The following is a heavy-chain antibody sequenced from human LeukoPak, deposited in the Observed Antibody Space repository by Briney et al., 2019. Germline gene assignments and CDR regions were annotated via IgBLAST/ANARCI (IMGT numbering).Heavy chain of an antibody. J-gene: IGHJ6*03. CDR1: GGSFSGYY. CDR3: ARGWDYYYYMDV. D-gene: IGHD7-27*01. CDR2: INHSGST. Sequence: SETLSLTCAVYGGSFSGYYWSWIRQPPGKGLEWIGEINHSGSTNYNPSLKSRVTISVDTSKNQFPLKLSSVTAADTAMYYCARGWDYYYYMDVWGKGTTVTVSS. V-gene: IGHV4-34*01.